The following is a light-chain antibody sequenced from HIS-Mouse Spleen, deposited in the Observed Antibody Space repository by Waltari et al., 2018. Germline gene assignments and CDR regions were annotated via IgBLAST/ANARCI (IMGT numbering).Light chain of an antibody. CDR2: DVS. V-gene: IGLV2-11*01. Sequence: QSALTQPRSVSGSPGQSVTISCTGTSSDVGGSNYVSWYQQHPGKAPELSIYDVSKRPSGVTVRFSGYKSGNTASLTSSGLQAEDEADYYCCSYAGSYTLVFGGGTKLTVL. CDR3: CSYAGSYTLV. J-gene: IGLJ2*01. CDR1: SSDVGGSNY.